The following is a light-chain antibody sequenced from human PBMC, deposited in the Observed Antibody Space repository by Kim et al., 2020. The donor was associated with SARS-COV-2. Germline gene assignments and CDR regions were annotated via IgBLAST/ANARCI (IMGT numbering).Light chain of an antibody. CDR1: SSNIGAGYD. V-gene: IGLV1-40*01. J-gene: IGLJ1*01. CDR3: QSYDSSLSGYV. CDR2: GSS. Sequence: QGVTISCTGSSSNIGAGYDVHWYQQLPGTAPKLPIYGSSNRPSGVPDRFSGSQSGTSASLAITGLQAEDEADYYCQSYDSSLSGYVFGTGTKVTVL.